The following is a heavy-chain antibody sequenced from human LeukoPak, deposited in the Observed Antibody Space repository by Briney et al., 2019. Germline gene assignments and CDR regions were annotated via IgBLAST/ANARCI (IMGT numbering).Heavy chain of an antibody. CDR3: ANPYVILSEGVCDI. J-gene: IGHJ3*02. Sequence: GGSLRLSCAASGFTVSSNYMSWVRQAPGKGREWVSVSYTGGSTYYADSVKGRFTISRDKSKNTLYLQMNSLRAEDTAVYYFANPYVILSEGVCDIWGQGTMVTVPS. D-gene: IGHD3-9*01. V-gene: IGHV3-53*01. CDR1: GFTVSSNY. CDR2: SYTGGST.